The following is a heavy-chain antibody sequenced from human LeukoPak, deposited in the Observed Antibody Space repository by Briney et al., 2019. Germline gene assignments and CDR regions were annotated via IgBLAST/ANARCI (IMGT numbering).Heavy chain of an antibody. V-gene: IGHV3-21*01. D-gene: IGHD3-9*01. J-gene: IGHJ4*02. CDR1: GFTFTSYS. CDR3: ARAGKTGADY. Sequence: PGGSLTLSCAASGFTFTSYSMNWVRHPPGKGMEWDSSISSSSSNINYADTVKGRFTISRDNAKNSLNLQMNSLRAEDTAVYYCARAGKTGADYWGQGTLVTVSS. CDR2: ISSSSSNI.